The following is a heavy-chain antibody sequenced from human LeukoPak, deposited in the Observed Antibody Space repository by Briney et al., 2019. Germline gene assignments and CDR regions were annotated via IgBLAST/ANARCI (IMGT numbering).Heavy chain of an antibody. CDR2: IKSKTDGSTT. CDR1: GFTFSNAW. Sequence: GGSLRLSCAASGFTFSNAWMSWVRQAPGKGLEWVGRIKSKTDGSTTDYAAPVKGRFTIARDDSKNTLYLQMNSLKTEDTAVYYCTTGPPYYDFWSGYWGHDYWGQGTLVTVSS. D-gene: IGHD3-3*01. CDR3: TTGPPYYDFWSGYWGHDY. J-gene: IGHJ4*02. V-gene: IGHV3-15*01.